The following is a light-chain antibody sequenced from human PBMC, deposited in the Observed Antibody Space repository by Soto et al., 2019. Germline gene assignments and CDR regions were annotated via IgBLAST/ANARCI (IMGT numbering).Light chain of an antibody. CDR1: QSVTSTY. V-gene: IGKV3-20*01. CDR3: QHYGGSPIT. CDR2: DTS. Sequence: EIVLTQSPATLSLSPGDRAALSCRASQSVTSTYFAWYQQRPGQAPRLLIYDTSIRATGIPDRFTGGGSGAEFTLTISRLEPEDFAVYYCQHYGGSPITFGQGTRLDIK. J-gene: IGKJ5*01.